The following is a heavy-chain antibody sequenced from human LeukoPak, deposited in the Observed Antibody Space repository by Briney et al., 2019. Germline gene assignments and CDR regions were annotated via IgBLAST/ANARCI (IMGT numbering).Heavy chain of an antibody. V-gene: IGHV3-23*01. CDR3: VKTHDSSGHYSPYDTFDV. CDR2: ISTVTGRI. Sequence: GGSLRLSCAGTEFIFSGYVMNWVRQAPGKGLEWVSSISTVTGRIYYADSVKGRFTISRDNSQRSLYLQMSSLRAEATALYFCVKTHDSSGHYSPYDTFDVGGQGTRVTVAS. CDR1: EFIFSGYV. J-gene: IGHJ3*01. D-gene: IGHD3-22*01.